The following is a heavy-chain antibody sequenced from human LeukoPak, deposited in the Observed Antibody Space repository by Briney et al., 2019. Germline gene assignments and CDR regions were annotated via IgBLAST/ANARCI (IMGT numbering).Heavy chain of an antibody. Sequence: SQTLSLTCTVSGGSISSGSYYWSWIRQPAGKGLEWIGRIYTSGSTNYNPSLKSRVTISVDTSKNQFSLKLSSVAAADTAVYYCARDQWYQLPDYYYYYYMDVWGKGTTVTVSS. CDR1: GGSISSGSYY. CDR3: ARDQWYQLPDYYYYYYMDV. V-gene: IGHV4-61*02. J-gene: IGHJ6*03. CDR2: IYTSGST. D-gene: IGHD2-2*01.